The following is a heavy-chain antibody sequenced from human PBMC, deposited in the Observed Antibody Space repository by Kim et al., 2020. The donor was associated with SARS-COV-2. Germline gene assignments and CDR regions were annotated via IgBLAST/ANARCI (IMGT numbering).Heavy chain of an antibody. D-gene: IGHD5-12*01. CDR1: GFTFSDYY. CDR3: ARELSNVDIGATPHSAFDI. J-gene: IGHJ3*02. V-gene: IGHV3-11*04. CDR2: ISSSGSTI. Sequence: GGSLRLSCAASGFTFSDYYMSWIRQAPGKGLEWVSYISSSGSTIYYADSVKGRFTISRDNAKNSLYLQMNSLRAEDTAVYYCARELSNVDIGATPHSAFDIWGQGTMVTFSS.